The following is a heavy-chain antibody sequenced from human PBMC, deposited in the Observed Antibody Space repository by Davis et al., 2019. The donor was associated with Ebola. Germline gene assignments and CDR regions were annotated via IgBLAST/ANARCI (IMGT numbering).Heavy chain of an antibody. CDR3: ARTYGYSSGWSAL. Sequence: GESLKISCAASGFTFSSYGMHWVRQAPGKGLEWVAVIWYDGSNKYYADSVKGRFTISRDNSKNTLYLQMNSLRAEDTAVYYCARTYGYSSGWSALWGQGTLVTVSS. CDR2: IWYDGSNK. CDR1: GFTFSSYG. V-gene: IGHV3-33*01. D-gene: IGHD6-19*01. J-gene: IGHJ4*02.